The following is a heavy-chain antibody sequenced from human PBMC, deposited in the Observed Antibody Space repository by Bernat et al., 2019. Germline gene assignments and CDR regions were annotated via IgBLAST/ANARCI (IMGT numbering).Heavy chain of an antibody. CDR3: ARGLGGF. J-gene: IGHJ4*02. CDR1: GFTFSTYW. V-gene: IGHV3-7*03. CDR2: IKHDGSEK. Sequence: EVQLVESGGGLVQPGGSLRLSCSASGFTFSTYWMIWVRQAPGKGLEWVANIKHDGSEKYYVDSVKDRFSISRDNAKNTLYMQMNSLRGEDTAVYYCARGLGGFWGQGTLVTVSS.